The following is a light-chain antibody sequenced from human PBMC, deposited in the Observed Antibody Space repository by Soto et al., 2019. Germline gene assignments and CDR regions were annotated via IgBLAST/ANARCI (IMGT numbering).Light chain of an antibody. Sequence: DIQMTQSPSSLSASVGDRVTITCRASQSISSYLNWYQQKPGKAPNLLIYAASSLQSGVPSRFSGIGSGTDFTLTISNLQPEDFATYYCQQSYSTPLGFGQGTKVEIK. CDR1: QSISSY. CDR3: QQSYSTPLG. V-gene: IGKV1-39*01. CDR2: AAS. J-gene: IGKJ1*01.